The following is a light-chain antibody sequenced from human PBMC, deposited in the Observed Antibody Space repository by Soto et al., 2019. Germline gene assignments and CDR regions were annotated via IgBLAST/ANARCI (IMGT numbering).Light chain of an antibody. CDR3: QQYNNWTPGT. CDR2: GAS. CDR1: QSVSSN. V-gene: IGKV3-15*01. J-gene: IGKJ1*01. Sequence: EIVMTQSPATLSVSPVEIATLSCRASQSVSSNLAWYQQKPGQAPRLLIYGASTRATGIQPRFSGSGSGLEFTLFLSSLPSEDFTVYYCQQYNNWTPGTLGQGTKVEIK.